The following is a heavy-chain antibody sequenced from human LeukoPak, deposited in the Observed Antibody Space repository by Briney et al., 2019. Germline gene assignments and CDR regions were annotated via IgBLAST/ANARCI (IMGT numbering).Heavy chain of an antibody. V-gene: IGHV1-3*01. D-gene: IGHD5-18*01. CDR1: GYTFTSYA. CDR3: ARDPAYSYGLKGFDY. CDR2: INAGNGNT. Sequence: GASVKVSCKASGYTFTSYAMHWVRQAPGQRLEWMGWINAGNGNTKYSQEFQGRVTITRDTSASTAYMELRSLRSDDTAVYYCARDPAYSYGLKGFDYWGQGTLVTVSS. J-gene: IGHJ4*02.